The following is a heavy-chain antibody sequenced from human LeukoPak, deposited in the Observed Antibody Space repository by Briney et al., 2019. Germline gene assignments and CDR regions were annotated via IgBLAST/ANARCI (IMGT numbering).Heavy chain of an antibody. V-gene: IGHV5-51*01. J-gene: IGHJ3*02. Sequence: GESLKISCKGSGYRFTSYWIGWVRQMPGKGLEWMGIIYPGDSDTRYSPSFQGQVTISADKSISTAYLQWSSLKASDTAMYYCARPVLGAPYIDAFDMWGQGTMVTVSS. CDR2: IYPGDSDT. CDR1: GYRFTSYW. CDR3: ARPVLGAPYIDAFDM. D-gene: IGHD3-16*01.